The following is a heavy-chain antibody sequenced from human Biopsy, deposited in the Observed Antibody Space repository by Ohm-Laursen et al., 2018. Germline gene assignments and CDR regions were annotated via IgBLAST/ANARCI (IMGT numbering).Heavy chain of an antibody. CDR3: AADINVWNVNY. J-gene: IGHJ4*02. CDR1: GYTVTEFS. V-gene: IGHV1-24*01. D-gene: IGHD1-1*01. CDR2: FAPENGKT. Sequence: ASVKVSCKVSGYTVTEFSMHWVRQAPGRGLEWMGGFAPENGKTIYAQKFQGRVTMTEDTSTDTAYMELSSLRSEDTAVYYCAADINVWNVNYWGQGTQVTVSS.